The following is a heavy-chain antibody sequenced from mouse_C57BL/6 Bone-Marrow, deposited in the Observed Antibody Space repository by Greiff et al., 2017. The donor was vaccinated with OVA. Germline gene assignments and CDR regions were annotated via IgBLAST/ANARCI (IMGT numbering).Heavy chain of an antibody. Sequence: VQLQQSGAELVMPGASVKLSCKASGYTFTRYWMHWVKQRPGQGLEWIGEIDPSDSYTNYNQKFKGKSTLTVDKSSSTAYMQLSSLTSEDSAVYYCARNFLYYGSSYWYFDVWGTGTTVTVSS. J-gene: IGHJ1*03. CDR1: GYTFTRYW. V-gene: IGHV1-69*01. D-gene: IGHD1-1*01. CDR3: ARNFLYYGSSYWYFDV. CDR2: IDPSDSYT.